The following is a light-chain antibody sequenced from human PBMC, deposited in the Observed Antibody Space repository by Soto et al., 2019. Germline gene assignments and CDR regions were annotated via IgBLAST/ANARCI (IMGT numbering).Light chain of an antibody. V-gene: IGKV3-15*01. Sequence: IVMTQSPATLSVSPGESATLSCRASQNIYYNVAWYQHRPGQAPRLLIYRASTRGTGVPARFSGRGSGTEFTLTISSLQSEDFTVYSCLQYHNLWAFGQGTKVEI. CDR1: QNIYYN. J-gene: IGKJ1*01. CDR3: LQYHNLWA. CDR2: RAS.